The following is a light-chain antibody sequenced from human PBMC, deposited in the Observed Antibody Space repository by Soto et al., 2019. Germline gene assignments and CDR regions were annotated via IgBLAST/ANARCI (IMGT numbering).Light chain of an antibody. CDR1: QSISGY. CDR2: AAS. CDR3: QQSYSTPIT. Sequence: DIQMTQSPSSLSASVGDRVTITCRASQSISGYLNWYQQKPGKAPNLLIYAASNLQSGVPSRFSGSGSGTDFTLTINSLHPEDFATYYCQQSYSTPITFGQGTRLEIK. J-gene: IGKJ5*01. V-gene: IGKV1-39*01.